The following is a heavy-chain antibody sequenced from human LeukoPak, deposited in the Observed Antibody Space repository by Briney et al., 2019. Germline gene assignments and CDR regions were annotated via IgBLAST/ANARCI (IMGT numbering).Heavy chain of an antibody. CDR2: IRSKGSGGTI. J-gene: IGHJ4*02. Sequence: SGGSLRLSCTASGFTFNEYAMSWFRQAPGKGLEWVGFIRSKGSGGTIEYAASVKGGFTLSRDDSKSIVSLQMNSLQSEDTAVYYCVKGRTRADSWGQGTLVTVPS. D-gene: IGHD3-3*01. V-gene: IGHV3-49*03. CDR1: GFTFNEYA. CDR3: VKGRTRADS.